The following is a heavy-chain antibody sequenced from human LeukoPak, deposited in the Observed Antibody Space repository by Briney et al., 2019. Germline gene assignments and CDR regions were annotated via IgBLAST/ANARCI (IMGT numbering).Heavy chain of an antibody. J-gene: IGHJ5*02. CDR2: INPSSGRT. Sequence: ASVTAACKASGYTFTSYYMNWVRQAPGHGLEWMGIINPSSGRTTYAQKFQGRVTMTRDTSTSTVYMELTSLRSEDTAVFYCARGGLPARSWFDTYGQGTLATVSS. CDR1: GYTFTSYY. V-gene: IGHV1-46*01. D-gene: IGHD3/OR15-3a*01. CDR3: ARGGLPARSWFDT.